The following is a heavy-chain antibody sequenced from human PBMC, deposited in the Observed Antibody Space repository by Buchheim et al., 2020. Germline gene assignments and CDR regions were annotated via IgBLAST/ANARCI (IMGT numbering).Heavy chain of an antibody. CDR1: GFTFSSYG. Sequence: QVQLVESGGGVVQPGRYLRLSCAASGFTFSSYGMHWVRQAPGKGLEWVAVIAYDGSNKYYADSVKGRFTISIDNSKNTLYLQMNSLRAEDTAVYYCAKDGCVNTSYLLPDFGYWGQGTL. CDR3: AKDGCVNTSYLLPDFGY. D-gene: IGHD2-2*01. CDR2: IAYDGSNK. V-gene: IGHV3-30*18. J-gene: IGHJ4*02.